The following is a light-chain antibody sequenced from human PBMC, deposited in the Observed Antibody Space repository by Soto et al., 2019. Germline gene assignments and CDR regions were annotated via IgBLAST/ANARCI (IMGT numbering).Light chain of an antibody. CDR3: EQYGSSPRT. CDR2: GVS. J-gene: IGKJ1*01. Sequence: EIVLTQSPATLSLSPGERATLSCRASQSVSSIYFAWYQQKRGQAPRLLIYGVSSRATGIPDRFSGSGSGTDFTLTISRLEPEDSAVYYCEQYGSSPRTFGQGT. CDR1: QSVSSIY. V-gene: IGKV3-20*01.